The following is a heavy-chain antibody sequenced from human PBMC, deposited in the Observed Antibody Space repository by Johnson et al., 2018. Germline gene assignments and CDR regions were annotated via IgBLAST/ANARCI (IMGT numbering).Heavy chain of an antibody. CDR3: ARGSSGWNVL. V-gene: IGHV3-30*03. Sequence: QVQLVQSGGGVVQPGRSLRLSCAASGFSFSDYGMNWVRQAPGTWLEWVSVISDNGFNKYYAESLKGRFTISRENPKNTLYMQMNSLRPEDTAVYYCARGSSGWNVLWGQGTLVTVSS. CDR1: GFSFSDYG. J-gene: IGHJ4*02. D-gene: IGHD6-19*01. CDR2: ISDNGFNK.